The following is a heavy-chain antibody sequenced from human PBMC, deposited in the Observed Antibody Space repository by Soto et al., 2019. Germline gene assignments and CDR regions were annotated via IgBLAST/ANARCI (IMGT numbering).Heavy chain of an antibody. CDR3: ARHIGVVSGLRPPYYGMDV. CDR2: IYYSGST. V-gene: IGHV4-59*08. D-gene: IGHD3-10*01. Sequence: PSETLSLTCTVSGGSISSYYWSWIRQPPGKGLEWIGYIYYSGSTNYNPSLKSRVTISVDTSKNQFSLKLSSVTAADTAVYYCARHIGVVSGLRPPYYGMDVWGQGTTVTVSS. J-gene: IGHJ6*02. CDR1: GGSISSYY.